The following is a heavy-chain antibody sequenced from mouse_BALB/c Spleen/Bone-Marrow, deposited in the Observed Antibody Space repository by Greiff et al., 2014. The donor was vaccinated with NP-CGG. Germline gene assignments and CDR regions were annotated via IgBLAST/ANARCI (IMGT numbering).Heavy chain of an antibody. CDR1: GYTFTGYW. V-gene: IGHV1-87*01. CDR3: ARGIYDSASAY. J-gene: IGHJ2*01. D-gene: IGHD6-1*01. CDR2: IYPGDGDT. Sequence: QVQLQQPGAELARPGASVKLSCKASGYTFTGYWMQWVQQRPGQGLEWIGIIYPGDGDTRYTKKFKGKATLTAGKSSSTAYMQHRNMASEDSAVDYCARGIYDSASAYWGQGTTLTVSS.